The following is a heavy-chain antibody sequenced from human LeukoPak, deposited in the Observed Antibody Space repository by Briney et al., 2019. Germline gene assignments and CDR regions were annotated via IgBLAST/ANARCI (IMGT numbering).Heavy chain of an antibody. CDR2: FDPEDDEP. Sequence: GASVKVSCKASGYTFTGYYMHWERQAPGKGLEWMGGFDPEDDEPIYAQSLQGRVTMTEDTSTDTAYMELSGLTSDDAAVYYCATDVTGAAPYDFWGQGTLVTVS. V-gene: IGHV1-24*01. CDR1: GYTFTGYY. J-gene: IGHJ4*02. D-gene: IGHD2-21*02. CDR3: ATDVTGAAPYDF.